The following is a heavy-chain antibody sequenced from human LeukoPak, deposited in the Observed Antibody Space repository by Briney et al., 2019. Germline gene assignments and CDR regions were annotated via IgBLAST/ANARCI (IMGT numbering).Heavy chain of an antibody. CDR3: AKEATNYEFDY. J-gene: IGHJ4*02. CDR1: GFTFDDYA. V-gene: IGHV3-9*03. Sequence: GGSLRPSCAASGFTFDDYAMHWVRQAPGKGLEWVSGISWNSGSIGYADSVKGRFTISRDNAKNSLYLQMNSLRAEDMALYYCAKEATNYEFDYWGQGTLVTVSS. CDR2: ISWNSGSI. D-gene: IGHD3-3*01.